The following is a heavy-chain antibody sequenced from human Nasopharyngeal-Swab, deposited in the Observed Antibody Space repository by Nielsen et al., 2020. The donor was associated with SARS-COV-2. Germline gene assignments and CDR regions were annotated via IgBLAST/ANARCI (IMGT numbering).Heavy chain of an antibody. CDR2: IDWDDET. D-gene: IGHD5-18*01. V-gene: IGHV2-70*11. Sequence: WTRQPPGKALEWLARIDWDDETYYSTSLKTRLTISKGTSKNQVVLRMTNMDPADTATYYCARVRRDEDTAMARYYYYYHMDVWGLGTTVTVSS. CDR3: ARVRRDEDTAMARYYYYYHMDV. J-gene: IGHJ6*03.